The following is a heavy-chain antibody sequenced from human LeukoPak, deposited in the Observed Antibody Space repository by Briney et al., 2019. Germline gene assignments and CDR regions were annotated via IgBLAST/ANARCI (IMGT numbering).Heavy chain of an antibody. CDR3: ARPSDYGGNSGAFDI. D-gene: IGHD4-23*01. CDR2: IYTSGST. Sequence: PSETLSLTCTVSGGSISSYYWSWIRQPPGKGLEWIGYIYTSGSTNYNPSLKSRVTISVDTSKNQFSLQLSSVTAADTAVYYCARPSDYGGNSGAFDIWGQGTMVTVSS. CDR1: GGSISSYY. J-gene: IGHJ3*02. V-gene: IGHV4-4*09.